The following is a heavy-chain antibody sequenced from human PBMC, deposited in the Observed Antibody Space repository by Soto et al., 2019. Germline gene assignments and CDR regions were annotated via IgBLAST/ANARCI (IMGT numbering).Heavy chain of an antibody. CDR1: GFTFSSYG. CDR2: ISYDGSNK. D-gene: IGHD2-2*01. CDR3: AREPEDIVVVPAADAFDI. J-gene: IGHJ3*02. Sequence: GGSLRLSCAASGFTFSSYGMHWVRQAPGKGLEWVAVISYDGSNKYYADSVKGRFTISRDNSKNTLYLQMNSLRAEDTAVYSCAREPEDIVVVPAADAFDIWGQGTMVTVSS. V-gene: IGHV3-30*03.